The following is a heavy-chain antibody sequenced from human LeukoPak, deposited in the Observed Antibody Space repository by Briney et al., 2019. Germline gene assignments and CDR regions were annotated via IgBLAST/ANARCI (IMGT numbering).Heavy chain of an antibody. Sequence: SETLSLTCTVSGTSIIDYYWSWIRQPAGKGLEWIGRIHISGSTYHNPSLKSRVTISVDKSKNQFSLNVSSVTAADTAIYYYARDRITAAPQFDYWGQGTLVTVSS. CDR3: ARDRITAAPQFDY. D-gene: IGHD6-13*01. J-gene: IGHJ4*02. CDR1: GTSIIDYY. CDR2: IHISGST. V-gene: IGHV4-4*07.